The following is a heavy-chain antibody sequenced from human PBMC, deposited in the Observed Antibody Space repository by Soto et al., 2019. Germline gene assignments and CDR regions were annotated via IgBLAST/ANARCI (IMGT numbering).Heavy chain of an antibody. CDR2: IIRTSSTI. Sequence: EVQLVESGGDLVQPGGSLRLSCAASGFTFSSYSMNWVRQAPGKGLEWISYIIRTSSTIYYSDSVKGRFTISRDNAKNSLYRPMNSLRHEDTGVYYCARGRFESWGQGTLVTVSS. J-gene: IGHJ4*02. V-gene: IGHV3-48*02. CDR3: ARGRFES. CDR1: GFTFSSYS.